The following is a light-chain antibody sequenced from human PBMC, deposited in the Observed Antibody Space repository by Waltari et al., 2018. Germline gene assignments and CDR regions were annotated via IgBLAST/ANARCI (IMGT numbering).Light chain of an antibody. J-gene: IGLJ2*01. V-gene: IGLV2-14*01. CDR1: SSDVGGYNY. CDR3: SSYTSSSNVV. Sequence: QSALTQPASVSGSPGQSITISCTGTSSDVGGYNYVSWYQQHPGKAPKLMIYEVRYPALRVSYRLPGSKVCQHGPPNNPGAPGWEGGCYYCSSYTSSSNVVFGGGTKLTVL. CDR2: EVR.